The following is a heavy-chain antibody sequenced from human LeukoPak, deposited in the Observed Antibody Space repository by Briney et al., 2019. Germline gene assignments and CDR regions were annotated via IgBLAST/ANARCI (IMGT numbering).Heavy chain of an antibody. Sequence: GGFLRLSCTVSGFTFCDYAINWVRQAPGKGLEWVGFIRSKAFGETAEYAASVKGRFTISRDDSKSIAYLQMNSLKTEDTAVYYCTRDRGSSTLGDYWGQGTLVTVSS. V-gene: IGHV3-49*04. CDR2: IRSKAFGETA. D-gene: IGHD7-27*01. J-gene: IGHJ4*02. CDR3: TRDRGSSTLGDY. CDR1: GFTFCDYA.